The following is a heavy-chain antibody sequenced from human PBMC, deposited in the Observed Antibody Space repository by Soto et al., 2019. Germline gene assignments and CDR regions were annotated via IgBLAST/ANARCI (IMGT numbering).Heavy chain of an antibody. CDR1: GGAFSDYA. J-gene: IGHJ6*02. D-gene: IGHD2-15*01. Sequence: QVQLVQSGAEVKKPGSSVKVSCKASGGAFSDYAFSWVLQAPGQGLEWLGGIMPIFRAPDYAQKFQGRVTITADEFTWTAYMEMNSLRSEDTAVYYCASWLKGPDIGNYYYGMDVWGQGTTVTVS. CDR3: ASWLKGPDIGNYYYGMDV. CDR2: IMPIFRAP. V-gene: IGHV1-69*12.